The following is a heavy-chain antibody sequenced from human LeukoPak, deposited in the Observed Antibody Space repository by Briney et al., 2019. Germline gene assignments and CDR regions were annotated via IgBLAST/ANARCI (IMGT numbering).Heavy chain of an antibody. D-gene: IGHD6-13*01. Sequence: PGGSLRLSCAASGFTFDDYAMHWVRQAPGKGLEWVSLISGDGGSTYYADSVKGRFTISRDNSKNSLYPQMNSLRTEDTALYYCAKISQSGYSSSWYFDTAMVKGYYYYYGMDVWGQGTTVTVSS. CDR1: GFTFDDYA. J-gene: IGHJ6*02. CDR2: ISGDGGST. V-gene: IGHV3-43*02. CDR3: AKISQSGYSSSWYFDTAMVKGYYYYYGMDV.